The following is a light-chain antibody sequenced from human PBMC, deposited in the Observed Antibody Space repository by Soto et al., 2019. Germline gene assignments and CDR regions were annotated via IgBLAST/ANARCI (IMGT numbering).Light chain of an antibody. J-gene: IGKJ4*01. CDR3: QQYGSSPLT. V-gene: IGKV3-20*01. CDR2: GAS. Sequence: EIVLTQSPATLSLSPGERATLSFRASQSVSSSYLAWYQQKPGQAPRLLIYGASSRATGIQDRFSCSGSGTDFTLTISRLEPEDFAVYYCQQYGSSPLTFGGGTKVEIK. CDR1: QSVSSSY.